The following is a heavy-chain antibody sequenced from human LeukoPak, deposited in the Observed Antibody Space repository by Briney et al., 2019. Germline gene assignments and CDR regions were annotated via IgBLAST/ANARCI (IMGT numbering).Heavy chain of an antibody. V-gene: IGHV4-4*02. J-gene: IGHJ4*02. Sequence: SETLSLTCAVSGGSISSSNWWSWVRQPPGKGLEWIGEIYHSGSATYNPSLKSRVTISVDKSKNQFSLKLSSVTAADTAVYYCARTSFCGGDCLYYFDYWGQGTLVTVSS. CDR1: GGSISSSNW. D-gene: IGHD2-21*02. CDR3: ARTSFCGGDCLYYFDY. CDR2: IYHSGSA.